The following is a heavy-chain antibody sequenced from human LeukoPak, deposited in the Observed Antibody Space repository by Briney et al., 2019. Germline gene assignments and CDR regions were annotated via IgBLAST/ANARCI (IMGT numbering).Heavy chain of an antibody. CDR3: AQQVGYCSSGSCYFTY. Sequence: SGGSLRLSCAASGFTFSSYAMSWVRQAPGKGLEWVSAISGSGGSTYYADSVKGRFTISRDNSKNTLYLQMNSLRAEDTAVYYCAQQVGYCSSGSCYFTYWGQGTLVTVSS. D-gene: IGHD2-15*01. CDR2: ISGSGGST. CDR1: GFTFSSYA. J-gene: IGHJ1*01. V-gene: IGHV3-23*01.